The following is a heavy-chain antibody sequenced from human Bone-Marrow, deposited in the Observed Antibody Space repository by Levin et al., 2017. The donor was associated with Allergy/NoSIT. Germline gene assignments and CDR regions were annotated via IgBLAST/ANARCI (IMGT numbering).Heavy chain of an antibody. Sequence: SETLSLTCAVYGGSFSGYYWSWIRQPPGKGLEWIGEINHSGSTNYNPSLKSRVTISVDTSKNQFSLKLSSVTAADTAVYYCARGETTSCCYYWGQGTLVTVSS. CDR2: INHSGST. V-gene: IGHV4-34*01. J-gene: IGHJ4*02. D-gene: IGHD2-2*01. CDR1: GGSFSGYY. CDR3: ARGETTSCCYY.